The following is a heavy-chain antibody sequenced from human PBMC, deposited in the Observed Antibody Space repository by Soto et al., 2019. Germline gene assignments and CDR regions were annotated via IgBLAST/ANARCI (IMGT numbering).Heavy chain of an antibody. Sequence: GGSLRLSCAASGFTFSSYSMNWVRQAPGKGLEWVSSISASSSYIYYADSLKGRFTISRDNAKNSLDLQMNSLRVEDTAVYYCARAKETRLYDAFDVWDQGTMVTV. CDR2: ISASSSYI. CDR1: GFTFSSYS. CDR3: ARAKETRLYDAFDV. J-gene: IGHJ3*01. V-gene: IGHV3-21*01. D-gene: IGHD6-19*01.